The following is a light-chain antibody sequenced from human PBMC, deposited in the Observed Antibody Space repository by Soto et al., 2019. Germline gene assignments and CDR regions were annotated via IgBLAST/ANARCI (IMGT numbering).Light chain of an antibody. Sequence: SYELTQPPSVSVSPGQTASITCSGDKLGDKYACWYQRKPGQSPVLVIYQDSKRPSGIPERFSGSNSGNTATLTISGTQAMDEADYYCQAWDSSTAGVFGGGTKVTVL. CDR2: QDS. CDR3: QAWDSSTAGV. J-gene: IGLJ2*01. CDR1: KLGDKY. V-gene: IGLV3-1*01.